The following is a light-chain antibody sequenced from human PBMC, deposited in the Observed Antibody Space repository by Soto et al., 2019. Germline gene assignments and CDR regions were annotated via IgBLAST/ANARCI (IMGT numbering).Light chain of an antibody. V-gene: IGKV3-20*01. CDR1: QSVSSSY. CDR3: QQLGT. CDR2: GAS. J-gene: IGKJ1*01. Sequence: EIVLTQSPGTLSVSPGERATLSCRASQSVSSSYLAWYQQKPGQAPRLLIYGASSRATGIPDRFSASGSGTDFTLTISRLEPEDFAVYYCQQLGTFGQGTKVEIK.